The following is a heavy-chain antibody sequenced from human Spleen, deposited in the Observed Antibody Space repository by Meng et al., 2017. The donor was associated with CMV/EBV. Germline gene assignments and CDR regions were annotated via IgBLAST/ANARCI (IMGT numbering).Heavy chain of an antibody. V-gene: IGHV3-23*01. D-gene: IGHD3-3*01. Sequence: GESLKISCAASGFTFDDYAMHWVRQAPGKGLEWVSAISGSGGSTYYADSVKGRFTISRDNSKNTLYLQMNSLRAEDTAVYYCAKDWSGYYENHYYFDYWGQGTLVTVSS. CDR1: GFTFDDYA. CDR2: ISGSGGST. CDR3: AKDWSGYYENHYYFDY. J-gene: IGHJ4*02.